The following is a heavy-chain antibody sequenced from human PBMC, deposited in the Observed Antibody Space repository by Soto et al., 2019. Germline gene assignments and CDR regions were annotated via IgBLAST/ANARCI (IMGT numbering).Heavy chain of an antibody. J-gene: IGHJ4*02. CDR2: ISSNGGST. CDR1: GFTFSSYA. V-gene: IGHV3-64D*06. Sequence: EVQLVESGGGLVQPGGSLRLSCSASGFTFSSYAMHWVRQAPGKGLEYVSAISSNGGSTYYADSVKGRFTISRDNSKNTLYLQMSSLRAEDMAVYYCVKDGYSGSYPGDYWGQGTLVTVSS. CDR3: VKDGYSGSYPGDY. D-gene: IGHD1-26*01.